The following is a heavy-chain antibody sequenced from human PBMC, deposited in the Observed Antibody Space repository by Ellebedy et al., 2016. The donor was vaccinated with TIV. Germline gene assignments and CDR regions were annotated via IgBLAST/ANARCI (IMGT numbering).Heavy chain of an antibody. D-gene: IGHD4-17*01. CDR3: ARPLRSTVTTSIYFDY. CDR2: IYYTGST. V-gene: IGHV4-39*01. Sequence: GSLRLSXTVSGGSISSSSYFWGWIRQPPGKGLEWIGIIYYTGSTYYSPSLQSRVTISVDTSKNQFSLNLTSVTAADMAVYYCARPLRSTVTTSIYFDYWGQGTLVTVSS. J-gene: IGHJ4*02. CDR1: GGSISSSSYF.